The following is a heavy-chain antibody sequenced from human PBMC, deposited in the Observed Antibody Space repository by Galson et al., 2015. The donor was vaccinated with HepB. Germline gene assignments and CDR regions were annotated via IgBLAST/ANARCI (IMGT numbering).Heavy chain of an antibody. CDR1: GYTFTSYG. V-gene: IGHV1-18*04. Sequence: SVKVSCKASGYTFTSYGISWVRQAPGQGLEWMGWISAYNGNTNYAQKLQGRVTMTTDTSTSTAYMELRSLRSDDTAVYYCARDRSGSYYGHYYYGMDVWGQGTTVTVSS. J-gene: IGHJ6*02. CDR3: ARDRSGSYYGHYYYGMDV. CDR2: ISAYNGNT. D-gene: IGHD1-26*01.